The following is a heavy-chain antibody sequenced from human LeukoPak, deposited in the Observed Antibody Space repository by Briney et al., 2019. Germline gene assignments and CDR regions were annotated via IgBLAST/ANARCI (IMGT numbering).Heavy chain of an antibody. Sequence: PGPSLRLSCAASGFTFSSDWMSWVRHAPRKGLEWEANIKIDGSEKYYVDSVKGRFTISRDNAKNSLYLQMNSLRAEDTAVYYCARDPRGYSSYYFDYWGRRTLVSVSS. J-gene: IGHJ4*02. CDR3: ARDPRGYSSYYFDY. D-gene: IGHD5-18*01. V-gene: IGHV3-7*05. CDR2: IKIDGSEK. CDR1: GFTFSSDW.